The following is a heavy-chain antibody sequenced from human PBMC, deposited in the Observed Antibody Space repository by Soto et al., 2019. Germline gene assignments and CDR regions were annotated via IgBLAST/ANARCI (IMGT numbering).Heavy chain of an antibody. Sequence: PSETLSLTCTVYGRTFSINADFWYLAWIRQPPGKGLEWIGSIDNGGNTYYNPPLKSRVIISADTSKNQFSLSLNSVTAADTAVYYCVKRFLLVDSXWGQGILVTVSX. CDR2: IDNGGNT. CDR1: GRTFSINADF. CDR3: VKRFLLVDSX. J-gene: IGHJ4*02. V-gene: IGHV4-39*01. D-gene: IGHD2-21*01.